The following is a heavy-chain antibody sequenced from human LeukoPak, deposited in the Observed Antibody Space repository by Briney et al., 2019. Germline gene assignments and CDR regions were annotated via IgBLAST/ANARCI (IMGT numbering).Heavy chain of an antibody. CDR3: ARDDCGDTCYPGGY. CDR1: GYIFTKYV. V-gene: IGHV1-3*01. D-gene: IGHD2-21*01. Sequence: GASVKVSCKASGYIFTKYVVNWVRQAPGKRPEWMGWIKAGNGDTKYSQNFQDRLTITRDTSASTVYMELSSLTSEDTALYYCARDDCGDTCYPGGYWGQGTLVTVSS. J-gene: IGHJ4*02. CDR2: IKAGNGDT.